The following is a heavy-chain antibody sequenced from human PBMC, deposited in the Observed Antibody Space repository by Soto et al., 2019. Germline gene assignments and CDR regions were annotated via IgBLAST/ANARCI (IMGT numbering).Heavy chain of an antibody. D-gene: IGHD1-26*01. CDR1: GGSFSGYY. CDR3: EARLVERYRIDF. CDR2: INHTGST. V-gene: IGHV4-34*01. Sequence: PSETLSLTCAVYGGSFSGYYWSWIRQLPGKGLEWIGEINHTGSTNYNPSLKSRVTISVDTSKNQFSLKLTSVTAADTAVYYCEARLVERYRIDFWGQGTLVTVSS. J-gene: IGHJ4*02.